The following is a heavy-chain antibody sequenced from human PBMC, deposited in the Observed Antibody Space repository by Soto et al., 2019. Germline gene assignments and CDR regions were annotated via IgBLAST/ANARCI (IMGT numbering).Heavy chain of an antibody. CDR3: ARGGEHYYGMDV. CDR1: GGSFSGYY. Sequence: PSETLSLTCAVYGGSFSGYYWSWIRQPPGKGLEWIGEINHSGSTNYNPSLKSRVTISVDTSKNQFSLKLSSVTAADTAVYYCARGGEHYYGMDVWGQGTTVTVSS. D-gene: IGHD3-10*01. CDR2: INHSGST. J-gene: IGHJ6*02. V-gene: IGHV4-34*01.